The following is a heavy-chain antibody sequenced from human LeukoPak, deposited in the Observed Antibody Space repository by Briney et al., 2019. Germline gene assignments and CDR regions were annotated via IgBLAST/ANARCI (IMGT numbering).Heavy chain of an antibody. Sequence: ASVKVSCKASGYTFTSYYMHWVRQAPGQGLEWMGIINPSGGSTSYAQKFQGRVTMTRDTSISTAYMQLSRLRSDDTAVYYCARAFGVVILVDYWGQGTLVTVSS. CDR1: GYTFTSYY. J-gene: IGHJ4*02. V-gene: IGHV1-46*01. D-gene: IGHD3-3*01. CDR3: ARAFGVVILVDY. CDR2: INPSGGST.